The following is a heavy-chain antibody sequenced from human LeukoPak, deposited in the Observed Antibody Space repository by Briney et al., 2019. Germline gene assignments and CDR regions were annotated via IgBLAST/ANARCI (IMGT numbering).Heavy chain of an antibody. CDR3: ARDNLDHYYDSSGYYDY. J-gene: IGHJ4*02. V-gene: IGHV3-74*01. CDR1: GFTFSSYS. Sequence: GGSLRLSCAASGFTFSSYSMNWVRQAPGKGLVWVSRIRSDGSDTRYAESVKGRFTISRDNAKNTLYLQMNSLRAEDTAVYYCARDNLDHYYDSSGYYDYWGQGTLVTVSS. D-gene: IGHD3-22*01. CDR2: IRSDGSDT.